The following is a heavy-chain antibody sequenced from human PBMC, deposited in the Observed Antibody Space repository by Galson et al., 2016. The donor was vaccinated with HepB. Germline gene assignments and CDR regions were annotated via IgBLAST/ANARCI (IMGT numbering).Heavy chain of an antibody. CDR1: GFTFSSYS. CDR3: ASFRVGWELPPHFDY. D-gene: IGHD1-26*01. V-gene: IGHV3-21*01. CDR2: ITSSSSYI. Sequence: SLRLSCAASGFTFSSYSMNWVRQAPGKGLEWVSSITSSSSYIYYADSVKGRFTISRDNAKNSLYLQLNSLRAEDTAVYYCASFRVGWELPPHFDYWGQGTLVTVSS. J-gene: IGHJ4*02.